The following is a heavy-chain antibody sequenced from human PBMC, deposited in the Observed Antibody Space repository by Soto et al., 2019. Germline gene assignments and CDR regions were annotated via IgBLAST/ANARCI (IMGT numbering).Heavy chain of an antibody. CDR3: ARGKSIAVAGTSYYYGMDV. V-gene: IGHV3-30-3*01. D-gene: IGHD6-19*01. Sequence: HPSGSLRPSWAASGLAFISYAIRCFRQSPLKWLEWVAVISYDGSNKYYADSVKGRFTISRDNSKNTLYLQMNSLRAEDTAVYYCARGKSIAVAGTSYYYGMDVWGQGTTVTVSS. J-gene: IGHJ6*02. CDR1: GLAFISYA. CDR2: ISYDGSNK.